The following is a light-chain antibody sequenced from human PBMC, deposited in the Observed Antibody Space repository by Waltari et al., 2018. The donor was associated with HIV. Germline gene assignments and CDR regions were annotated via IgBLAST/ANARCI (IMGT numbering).Light chain of an antibody. CDR3: QQYNNWPPRAV. CDR2: GAS. CDR1: QSVSSSY. V-gene: IGKV3-15*01. J-gene: IGKJ4*01. Sequence: EIVLTQSPGTLSLSPGERATLSCRASQSVSSSYLAWYQQKPGQAPRLLIYGASTRATGIPARFSGSGSGTEFTLTISSLQSEDFAGYYCQQYNNWPPRAVFGGGTKVEIK.